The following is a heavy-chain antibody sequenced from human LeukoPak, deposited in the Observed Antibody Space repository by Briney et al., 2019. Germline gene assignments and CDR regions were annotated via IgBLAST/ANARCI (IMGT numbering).Heavy chain of an antibody. Sequence: GGSLRLSCAASGFTFSSYSMNWVRQAPGKGLEWVSVVYSGGSTNYADSVKGRFTISRDKSKNTLYLQMDSLRAEDTAVYYCARRGGGYSYGYGDYYYYMDVWGKGTTVTISS. CDR2: VYSGGST. D-gene: IGHD5-18*01. V-gene: IGHV3-53*01. CDR3: ARRGGGYSYGYGDYYYYMDV. J-gene: IGHJ6*03. CDR1: GFTFSSYS.